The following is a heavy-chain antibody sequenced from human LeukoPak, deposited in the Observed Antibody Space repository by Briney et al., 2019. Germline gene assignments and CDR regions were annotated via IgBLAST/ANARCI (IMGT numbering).Heavy chain of an antibody. D-gene: IGHD5-12*01. CDR3: AKASSQSGYDRPPGGQMT. Sequence: GGSLRLSCAASGFTFSSYAMSWVRQAPGKGLEWVSAISGSGGSTYYADSVKGRFTISRDNSKNTLYLQMNSLRAEDTAVYYCAKASSQSGYDRPPGGQMTWGQGTLVTVSS. CDR2: ISGSGGST. J-gene: IGHJ4*02. V-gene: IGHV3-23*01. CDR1: GFTFSSYA.